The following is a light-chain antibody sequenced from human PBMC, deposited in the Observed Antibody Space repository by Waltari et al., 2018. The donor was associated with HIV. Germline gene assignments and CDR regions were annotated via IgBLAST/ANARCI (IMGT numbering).Light chain of an antibody. J-gene: IGLJ2*01. CDR2: DVN. CDR3: CSYAGNYTLV. Sequence: QSALTQPRSVSGSPGQSVTVSCTGTSSDVGGSNYVSWYQQHPSKAPKLMIYDVNKRASGVLDRCSGSKSGNTASLTISGLQAEDEADYYCCSYAGNYTLVFGGGTKLTVL. V-gene: IGLV2-11*01. CDR1: SSDVGGSNY.